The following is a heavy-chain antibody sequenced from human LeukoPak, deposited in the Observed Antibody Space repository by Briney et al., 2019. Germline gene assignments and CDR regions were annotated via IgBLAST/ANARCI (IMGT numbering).Heavy chain of an antibody. J-gene: IGHJ4*02. CDR2: ISSSGSTI. CDR1: GFTFSDYY. V-gene: IGHV3-11*01. D-gene: IGHD3-22*01. CDR3: ARVRGYDSTGYGYDYFDY. Sequence: GGSLRLSCAASGFTFSDYYMSWIRQAPGKGLEWVSYISSSGSTIYYADSVKGRFTIPRDNAKNSLYLQMNSLRAEDTAVYYCARVRGYDSTGYGYDYFDYWGQGTLVTVSS.